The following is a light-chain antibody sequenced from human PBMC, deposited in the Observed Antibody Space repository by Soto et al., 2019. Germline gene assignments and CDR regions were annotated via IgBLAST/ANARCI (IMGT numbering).Light chain of an antibody. Sequence: EIVMTQSPATLSVSPGERATLSCRASQSVSSDLAWYQQKPGQAPRLLIYGASTRATGIPATFSGSGSGTEFTLTISSLQSEDFAVYYCQQYNKWPFTFGGGTKVDIK. V-gene: IGKV3-15*01. J-gene: IGKJ4*01. CDR2: GAS. CDR1: QSVSSD. CDR3: QQYNKWPFT.